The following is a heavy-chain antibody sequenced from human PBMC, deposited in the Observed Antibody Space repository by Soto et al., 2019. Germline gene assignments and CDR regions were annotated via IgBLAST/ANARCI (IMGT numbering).Heavy chain of an antibody. CDR1: GGTFSSYA. V-gene: IGHV1-69*13. D-gene: IGHD2-21*02. J-gene: IGHJ3*02. CDR3: AREVAYCGGDCYSHDAFDI. Sequence: SVKVSCKASGGTFSSYAISWVRQAPGQGLEWMGGIIPIFGTANYARKFQGRVTITADESTSTAYMELSSLRSEDTAVYYCAREVAYCGGDCYSHDAFDIWGQGTMVTVSS. CDR2: IIPIFGTA.